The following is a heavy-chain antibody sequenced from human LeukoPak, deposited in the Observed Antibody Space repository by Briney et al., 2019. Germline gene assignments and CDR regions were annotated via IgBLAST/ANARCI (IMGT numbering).Heavy chain of an antibody. Sequence: PGGSLRLSCAASGFTFSSYAMNWVRQAPGKGLEWVSAISGSAGSSYYADSVKGRFTISRDNSKNTLYLQMNSLRAEDTAVYYCAKASTYYCSGGTCYENWGQGTLVTVSS. CDR2: ISGSAGSS. J-gene: IGHJ4*02. D-gene: IGHD2-15*01. CDR3: AKASTYYCSGGTCYEN. CDR1: GFTFSSYA. V-gene: IGHV3-23*01.